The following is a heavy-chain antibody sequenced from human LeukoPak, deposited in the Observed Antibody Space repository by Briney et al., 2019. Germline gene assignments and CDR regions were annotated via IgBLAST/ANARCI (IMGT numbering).Heavy chain of an antibody. D-gene: IGHD6-13*01. Sequence: AASVKVSCKASGYTFTSYDINWVRQATGQGLDCMGWMNPNRGNTGYAHKFQGRVTMTRNTSISTAYMELSSLSSEDTAVYYSSMWDFFYSSSWYYFDYXXQGXLVTVS. CDR3: SMWDFFYSSSWYYFDY. V-gene: IGHV1-8*01. J-gene: IGHJ4*02. CDR2: MNPNRGNT. CDR1: GYTFTSYD.